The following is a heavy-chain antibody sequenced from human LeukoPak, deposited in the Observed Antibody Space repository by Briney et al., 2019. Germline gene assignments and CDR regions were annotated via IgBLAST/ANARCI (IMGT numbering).Heavy chain of an antibody. CDR1: GGSFSGYY. CDR2: INHSGST. V-gene: IGHV4-34*01. D-gene: IGHD4-23*01. Sequence: SETLSLTCAVYGGSFSGYYWSWIRQPPGKGLEWIGEINHSGSTNYNPSLKSRVTISVDTSKNQFSLKLSSVTAADTAVYYRARGRGYGGNSPFGYWGQGTLVTVSS. CDR3: ARGRGYGGNSPFGY. J-gene: IGHJ4*02.